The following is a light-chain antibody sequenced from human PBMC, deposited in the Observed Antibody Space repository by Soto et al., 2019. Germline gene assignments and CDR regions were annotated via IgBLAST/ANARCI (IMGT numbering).Light chain of an antibody. CDR1: SSDVGTYNY. CDR2: EVS. CDR3: SSYTSSSTLVV. V-gene: IGLV2-14*01. Sequence: QSALTQPASVSGSPGQSITISCTGTSSDVGTYNYVSWYQQHPGKAPKLMIYEVSNRPSGVSNRFSGSKSGNTASLTISGLQAEDEADYYCSSYTSSSTLVVFAGGTKLTVL. J-gene: IGLJ2*01.